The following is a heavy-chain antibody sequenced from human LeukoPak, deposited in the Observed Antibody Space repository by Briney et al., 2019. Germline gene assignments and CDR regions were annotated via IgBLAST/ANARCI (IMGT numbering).Heavy chain of an antibody. CDR1: GGTFSSYA. D-gene: IGHD6-13*01. CDR2: IIPIFGTA. V-gene: IGHV1-69*13. Sequence: SVKVSCKASGGTFSSYAISWVRQAPGQGLEWMGGIIPIFGTANYAQKFQGRVTITADESTSTAYMELSSLRSEDTAVYYCARQRLSIAAAGSRNLNAFDIWGQGTMVTVFS. J-gene: IGHJ3*02. CDR3: ARQRLSIAAAGSRNLNAFDI.